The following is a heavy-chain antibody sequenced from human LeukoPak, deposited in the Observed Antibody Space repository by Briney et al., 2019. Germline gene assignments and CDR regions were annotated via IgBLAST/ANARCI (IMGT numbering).Heavy chain of an antibody. CDR2: IDRPAKSYAT. D-gene: IGHD1-26*01. Sequence: GGSLRLSCAASGFTLSDSAIHWVRQASGKGLEWVGLIDRPAKSYATAYGASVGGRFTISRDDSKNTAYLQMDSLKTEDTALYYCTRDRGTYNWLDPWGQGTPVTVSS. V-gene: IGHV3-73*01. CDR3: TRDRGTYNWLDP. J-gene: IGHJ5*02. CDR1: GFTLSDSA.